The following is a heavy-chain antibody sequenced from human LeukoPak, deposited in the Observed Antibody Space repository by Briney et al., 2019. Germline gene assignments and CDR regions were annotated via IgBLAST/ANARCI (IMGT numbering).Heavy chain of an antibody. Sequence: GGSLRLSCAASGFTFSSYAMSWVRQAPGKGLEWVSAIGGSGGSTYYADSVKGRFTISRDNSKNTLYLQMNSLRAEDTAVYYCAKMGYSSGWDLYYYGMDVWGQGTTVTVSS. J-gene: IGHJ6*02. CDR1: GFTFSSYA. D-gene: IGHD6-19*01. V-gene: IGHV3-23*01. CDR2: IGGSGGST. CDR3: AKMGYSSGWDLYYYGMDV.